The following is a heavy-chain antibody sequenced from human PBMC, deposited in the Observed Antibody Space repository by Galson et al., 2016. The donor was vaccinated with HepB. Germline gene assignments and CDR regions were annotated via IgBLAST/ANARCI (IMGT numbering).Heavy chain of an antibody. CDR2: LYIDGRT. V-gene: IGHV3-53*01. CDR1: VFTVGSNY. Sequence: SLRLSCAASVFTVGSNYMSWVRQAPGKGLEWVSVLYIDGRTYYADSVKGRFTISRDESKNTLYLQMNSLRAEDTAVYYCATLSYSISYRYWFDPWGQGTLVTVSS. J-gene: IGHJ5*02. D-gene: IGHD3-3*02. CDR3: ATLSYSISYRYWFDP.